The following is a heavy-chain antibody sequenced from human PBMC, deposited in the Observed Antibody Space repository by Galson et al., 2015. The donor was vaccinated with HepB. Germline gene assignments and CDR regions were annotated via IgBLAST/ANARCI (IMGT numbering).Heavy chain of an antibody. V-gene: IGHV1-69*13. CDR3: ARVDSSGYDY. CDR1: GGAFSSYA. Sequence: SVKVSCKASGGAFSSYAVSWVRQAPGQGLEWMGGIIPIFGTANYAQKFQGRVTITADESTSTAYMELSSLRSEDTAVYYCARVDSSGYDYWGQGTLVTVSS. J-gene: IGHJ4*02. CDR2: IIPIFGTA. D-gene: IGHD3-22*01.